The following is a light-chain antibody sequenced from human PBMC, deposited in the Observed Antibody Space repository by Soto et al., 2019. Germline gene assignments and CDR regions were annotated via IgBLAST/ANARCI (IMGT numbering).Light chain of an antibody. J-gene: IGKJ1*01. CDR2: AAS. Sequence: DIQLTQSPSFLSASVGDRVIVTCRASQDIANYLAWYQQKPGKAPNLLIYAASTLQSGVPSRFSGSGSGTELTLTISSLQPEDFATYYCQQINYYPLTFGQGTKAEIK. CDR3: QQINYYPLT. V-gene: IGKV1-9*01. CDR1: QDIANY.